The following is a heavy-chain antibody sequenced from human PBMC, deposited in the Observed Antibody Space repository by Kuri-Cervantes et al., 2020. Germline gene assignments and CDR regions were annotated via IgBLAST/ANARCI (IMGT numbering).Heavy chain of an antibody. CDR1: GFTFDDYG. Sequence: GGSLRLSCAASGFTFDDYGMHWVRQVPGAGLEWVSGISWDGGSTGYGDSAKGRFLISRDNAKNSLYLQMNSLRPEDTALYYCAKDFGIGGVFDIWGQGTMVTVSS. J-gene: IGHJ3*02. CDR3: AKDFGIGGVFDI. V-gene: IGHV3-9*01. D-gene: IGHD1-26*01. CDR2: ISWDGGST.